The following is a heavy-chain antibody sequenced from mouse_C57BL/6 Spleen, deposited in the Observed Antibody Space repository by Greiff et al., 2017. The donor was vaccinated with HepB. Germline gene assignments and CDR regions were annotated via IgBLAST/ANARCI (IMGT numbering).Heavy chain of an antibody. CDR3: ARTGDYDGYYFDY. V-gene: IGHV1-82*01. D-gene: IGHD1-2*01. CDR1: GYAFSSSW. J-gene: IGHJ2*01. Sequence: QVQLQQSGPELVKPGASVKISCKASGYAFSSSWMNWVKQRPGKGLEWIGRIYPGDGDTNYNGKFKGKATLTADKSSSTADMQLSSLPSEDSAVYFCARTGDYDGYYFDYWGQGTTLTVSS. CDR2: IYPGDGDT.